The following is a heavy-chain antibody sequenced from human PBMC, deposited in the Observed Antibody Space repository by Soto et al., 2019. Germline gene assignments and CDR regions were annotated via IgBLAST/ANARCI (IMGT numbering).Heavy chain of an antibody. D-gene: IGHD5-18*01. CDR1: GFTFSNYG. CDR3: AKDRTAMERYYYYGMDV. Sequence: QVHLVESGGGVVQPGRSLRLSCAASGFTFSNYGMHWVRQAPGKGLEWVAVISYDGTNKYYADSVKGRFSISRDNSKNTVYVQMNSLRADDTAVYFCAKDRTAMERYYYYGMDVW. V-gene: IGHV3-30*18. CDR2: ISYDGTNK. J-gene: IGHJ6*01.